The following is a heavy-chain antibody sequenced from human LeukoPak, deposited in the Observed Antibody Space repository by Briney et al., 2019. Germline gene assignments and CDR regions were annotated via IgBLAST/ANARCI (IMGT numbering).Heavy chain of an antibody. CDR3: SRVWGSGSYFLGRLDC. V-gene: IGHV3-48*02. Sequence: GGSLRLSGAASGFTFSSYSMNWVRQAPGKGLEWVSYISSSSSTIYYADSVKGRFTISRDNAKNSLYLQMNSLRDEDTAVYYGSRVWGSGSYFLGRLDCWGQGTLVTVSS. D-gene: IGHD3-10*01. CDR2: ISSSSSTI. J-gene: IGHJ4*02. CDR1: GFTFSSYS.